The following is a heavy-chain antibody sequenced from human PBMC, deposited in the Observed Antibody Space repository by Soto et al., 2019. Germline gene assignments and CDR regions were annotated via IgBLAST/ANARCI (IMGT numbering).Heavy chain of an antibody. J-gene: IGHJ4*02. V-gene: IGHV3-23*01. CDR1: GFTFSSYA. D-gene: IGHD6-6*01. CDR2: ISGSGGST. CDR3: AKSSIGSSSEIDY. Sequence: GGCLRLSCAASGFTFSSYAMSWVRQAPGKGLEWVSAISGSGGSTYYADSVKGRFTISRDNSKNTLYLQMNSLRAEDTAVYYCAKSSIGSSSEIDYWGQGTLVTVSS.